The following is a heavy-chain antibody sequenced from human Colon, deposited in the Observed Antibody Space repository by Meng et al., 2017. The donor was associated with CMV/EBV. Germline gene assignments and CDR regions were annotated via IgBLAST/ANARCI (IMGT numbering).Heavy chain of an antibody. Sequence: FFFINYGINWVRKALGRGVEGVGVFRSDGSKINCSQSAQGQFTISRDKYRKTLFLQMNSLRVDDTAVSSCANEVRCASTACYRGYFGYWGQGSLVTVSS. V-gene: IGHV3-33*02. J-gene: IGHJ4*02. CDR3: ANEVRCASTACYRGYFGY. CDR2: FRSDGSKI. D-gene: IGHD2-15*01. CDR1: FFFINYG.